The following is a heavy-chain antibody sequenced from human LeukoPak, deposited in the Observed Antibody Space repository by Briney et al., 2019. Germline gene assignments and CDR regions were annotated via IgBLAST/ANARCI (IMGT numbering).Heavy chain of an antibody. D-gene: IGHD3-9*01. V-gene: IGHV3-11*06. CDR3: ARHFESADAFDI. CDR2: TSSSSSYT. J-gene: IGHJ3*02. Sequence: PGGSLRLSCAASGFTFSDYYMSWIRQAPGKGLEWVSYTSSSSSYTNYADSVKGRFTISRDNAKNSLYLQMNSLRAEDTAVYYCARHFESADAFDIWGQGTMVTVSS. CDR1: GFTFSDYY.